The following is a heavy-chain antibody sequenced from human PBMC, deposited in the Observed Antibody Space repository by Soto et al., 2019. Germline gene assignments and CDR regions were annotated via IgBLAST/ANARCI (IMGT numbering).Heavy chain of an antibody. CDR1: GFTFSTFW. V-gene: IGHV3-74*01. Sequence: EVQLVESGGGLVQPGGSLRLSCDASGFTFSTFWMHWVRQAPGKGLVWVSRINSDGRSTNYADSVKGRVTISRDNAKNTLYLQLNSLRPEDTAVYYCARDFEYWGQGTLVTVSS. J-gene: IGHJ4*02. CDR3: ARDFEY. CDR2: INSDGRST.